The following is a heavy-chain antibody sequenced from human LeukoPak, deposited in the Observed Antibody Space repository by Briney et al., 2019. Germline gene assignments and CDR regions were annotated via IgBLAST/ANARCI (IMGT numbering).Heavy chain of an antibody. CDR3: ARHELLWFGELLGGDLYGRHNWFDP. V-gene: IGHV4-34*01. CDR2: INHSGST. D-gene: IGHD3-10*01. CDR1: GGSFSGYY. J-gene: IGHJ5*02. Sequence: SETLSLTCAVYGGSFSGYYWSWIRQPPGKGLEWIGEINHSGSTNYNPSLKSRVTISVDTSKNQFSLKLSSVTAADTAVYYCARHELLWFGELLGGDLYGRHNWFDPWGQGTLVTVSS.